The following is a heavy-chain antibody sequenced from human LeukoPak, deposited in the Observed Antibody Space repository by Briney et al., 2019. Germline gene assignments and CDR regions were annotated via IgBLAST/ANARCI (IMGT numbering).Heavy chain of an antibody. Sequence: GGSLRLSCAASGFTFSSYSMNWVRQAPGKGLEWVSSISSSSSYIYYADSVKGRFTISRDNAKNSLYLQMNSLRAEDTAVHYCARNLRESSSYYFDYWGQGTLVTVSS. D-gene: IGHD6-13*01. J-gene: IGHJ4*02. V-gene: IGHV3-21*01. CDR3: ARNLRESSSYYFDY. CDR2: ISSSSSYI. CDR1: GFTFSSYS.